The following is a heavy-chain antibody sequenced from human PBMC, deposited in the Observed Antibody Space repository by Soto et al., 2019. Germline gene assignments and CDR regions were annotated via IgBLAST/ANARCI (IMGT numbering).Heavy chain of an antibody. D-gene: IGHD3-9*01. V-gene: IGHV3-33*01. CDR1: GFTFSSYG. Sequence: PGGSLRLSCAASGFTFSSYGMHWVRQAPGKGLEWVAVIWYDGSNKYYADSEKGRITISRDNSKNTLYLQMNSLRAEDTAVYYCARDRTPYFDWLSLTPHHDFDYWGQGTLVTVSS. J-gene: IGHJ4*02. CDR3: ARDRTPYFDWLSLTPHHDFDY. CDR2: IWYDGSNK.